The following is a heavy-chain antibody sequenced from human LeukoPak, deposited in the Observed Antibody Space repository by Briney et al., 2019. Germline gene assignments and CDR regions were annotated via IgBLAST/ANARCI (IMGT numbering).Heavy chain of an antibody. CDR3: ARSDIC. CDR2: MLYSGST. V-gene: IGHV4-59*08. CDR1: GASISNYY. D-gene: IGHD3-3*02. J-gene: IGHJ4*02. Sequence: SETLSLTCTVSGASISNYYWSWIRQSPGKGLEWIGYMLYSGSTNQNPSLRSRVTISEDTSKNQVSLKLSSVTAADTAVYYCARSDICWGQGALVTVSS.